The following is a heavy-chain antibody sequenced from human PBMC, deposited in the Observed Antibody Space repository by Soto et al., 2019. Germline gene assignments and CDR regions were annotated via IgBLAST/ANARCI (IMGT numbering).Heavy chain of an antibody. CDR3: ADRDLYDSTI. J-gene: IGHJ4*02. V-gene: IGHV3-30-3*01. D-gene: IGHD3-22*01. CDR2: ISYDGSNK. CDR1: GFTFSSYA. Sequence: GGSLRLSCAASGFTFSSYAMHWVRQAPGKGLEWVAVISYDGSNKYYADSVKGRFTISRDNSKNTLYLQMNSLRAEDTAVYYCADRDLYDSTIWGQGTLVTVSS.